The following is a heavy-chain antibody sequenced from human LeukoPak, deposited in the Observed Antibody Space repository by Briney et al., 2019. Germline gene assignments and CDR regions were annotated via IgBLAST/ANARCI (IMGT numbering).Heavy chain of an antibody. CDR1: GFAFSDYG. CDR2: MSGDGATT. J-gene: IGHJ4*02. D-gene: IGHD1-26*01. Sequence: GGALRLSCAASGFAFSDYGMSWVRPAPGKGREWGSAMSGDGATTYYADSVKGRFTISRDNSKNALYLQINNLGAEDTAVYYCAKDRPGAMLYFDCWGQGTLVTVSS. CDR3: AKDRPGAMLYFDC. V-gene: IGHV3-23*01.